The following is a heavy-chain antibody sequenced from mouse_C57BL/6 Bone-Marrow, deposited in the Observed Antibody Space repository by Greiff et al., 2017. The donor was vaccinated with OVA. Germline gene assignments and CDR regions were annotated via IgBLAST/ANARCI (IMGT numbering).Heavy chain of an antibody. Sequence: VKLVESGAELARPGASVKMSCKASGYTFTSYTMHWVKQRPGQGLEWIGYINPSSGYTKYNQKFKDKATLTADKSSSTAYMQLSSLTSEDSAVYYCARASLAWFAYWGQGTLVTVSA. CDR1: GYTFTSYT. CDR2: INPSSGYT. CDR3: ARASLAWFAY. J-gene: IGHJ3*01. V-gene: IGHV1-4*01.